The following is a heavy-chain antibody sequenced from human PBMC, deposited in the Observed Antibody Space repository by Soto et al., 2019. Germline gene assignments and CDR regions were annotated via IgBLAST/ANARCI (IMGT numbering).Heavy chain of an antibody. V-gene: IGHV1-2*04. CDR2: INPNSGGT. CDR1: GYTFTGYY. CDR3: ARVGCSGGSCSNYYFDY. Sequence: ASVKVSGKASGYTFTGYYMHWVRRAPGQGLEWMGWINPNSGGTNYAQKFQGWVTMTRDTSISTAYMELSRLRSDDTAVYYCARVGCSGGSCSNYYFDYWGQGTLVTVSS. D-gene: IGHD2-15*01. J-gene: IGHJ4*02.